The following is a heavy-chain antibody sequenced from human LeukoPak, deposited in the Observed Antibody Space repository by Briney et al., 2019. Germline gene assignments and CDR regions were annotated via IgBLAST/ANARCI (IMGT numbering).Heavy chain of an antibody. V-gene: IGHV4-59*01. J-gene: IGHJ4*02. CDR2: IYHSGST. Sequence: SETLSLTCTVSGGSISTYYWSWIRQPPGKGLEWIGYIYHSGSTNYNPSLKSRVTISVDTSQNQFYLKLSSVTAADTAVYYCARDGYSGSDALWGQGTPVTVSS. CDR1: GGSISTYY. D-gene: IGHD5-12*01. CDR3: ARDGYSGSDAL.